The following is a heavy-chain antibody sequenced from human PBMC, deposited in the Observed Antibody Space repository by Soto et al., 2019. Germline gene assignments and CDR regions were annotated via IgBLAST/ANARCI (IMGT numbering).Heavy chain of an antibody. Sequence: EVHLVESGGGLVQPGRSPRLSCTTSGFTFGDYAMGWFRQAPGKGLEWVGLISSGTYGGTTEYAASVRGSFTISRDDYKSIAYLQMNSLKTADTDVYYCTRLQWGSVNCYYYMDVWGNGTTVTVSS. CDR3: TRLQWGSVNCYYYMDV. D-gene: IGHD1-26*01. V-gene: IGHV3-49*03. CDR1: GFTFGDYA. J-gene: IGHJ6*03. CDR2: ISSGTYGGTT.